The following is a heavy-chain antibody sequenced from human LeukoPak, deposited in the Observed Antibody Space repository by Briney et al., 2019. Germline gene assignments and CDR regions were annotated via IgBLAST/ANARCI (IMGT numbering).Heavy chain of an antibody. J-gene: IGHJ3*02. D-gene: IGHD6-19*01. V-gene: IGHV4-59*08. CDR1: GGSISSYY. CDR2: IYYSGST. CDR3: ARLGYSSGPI. Sequence: PSETLSLTCAVYGGSISSYYWSWIRQPPGKGLEWIGYIYYSGSTNYNPSLKSRVTISVDTSKNQFSLKLSSVTAADTAVYYCARLGYSSGPIWGQGTMVTVSS.